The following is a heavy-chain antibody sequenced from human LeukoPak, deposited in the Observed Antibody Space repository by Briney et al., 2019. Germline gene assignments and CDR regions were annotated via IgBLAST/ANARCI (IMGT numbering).Heavy chain of an antibody. D-gene: IGHD3-9*01. CDR2: IYYSRST. CDR3: ACFDWYSTPAYMDV. V-gene: IGHV4-59*01. J-gene: IGHJ6*03. Sequence: PSETLSLTCTVSGGSISSYYWSWIRQPPGKGLEWIGYIYYSRSTNYNPSLKSRVTISVDTSKNQFSLKLSSVTAADTAVYYCACFDWYSTPAYMDVWGKGTTVTVSS. CDR1: GGSISSYY.